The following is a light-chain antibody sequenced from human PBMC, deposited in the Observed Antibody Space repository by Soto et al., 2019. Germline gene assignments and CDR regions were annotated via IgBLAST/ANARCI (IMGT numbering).Light chain of an antibody. CDR1: SSDVGGYDY. CDR3: NSYTSSNTLVL. V-gene: IGLV2-14*03. Sequence: QSALTQPASVSGSPGQSITISCTGTSSDVGGYDYVSWYQQHPDKAPKLIIYDVSNRPSGVSNRFSASKSGNTASLTISGLQAEDEADYYCNSYTSSNTLVLFGGGTKVTVL. CDR2: DVS. J-gene: IGLJ2*01.